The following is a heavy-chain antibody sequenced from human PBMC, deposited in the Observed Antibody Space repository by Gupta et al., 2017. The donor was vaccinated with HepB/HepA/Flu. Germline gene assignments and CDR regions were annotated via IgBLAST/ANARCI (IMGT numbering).Heavy chain of an antibody. CDR1: GGSISSYY. Sequence: QVQLQESGPGLVKPSETLSLTCTVSGGSISSYYWSWIRQPAGQGLEWIGRIYTSGSTNYNPSLKSRVTMSVDTSKNQFSLKLSSVTAADTAVYYCARDGGGYCSSTSCYTSDAFDIWGQGTMVTVSS. J-gene: IGHJ3*02. V-gene: IGHV4-4*07. D-gene: IGHD2-2*02. CDR3: ARDGGGYCSSTSCYTSDAFDI. CDR2: IYTSGST.